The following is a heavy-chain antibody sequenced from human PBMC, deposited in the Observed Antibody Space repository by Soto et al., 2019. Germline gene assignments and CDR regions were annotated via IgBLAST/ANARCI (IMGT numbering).Heavy chain of an antibody. D-gene: IGHD6-19*01. Sequence: QVQLVQSGGEVKRPGASVKVSCKASGYMFSNYAISWVRQTPGQGLEWVGWINVYNGNTNYAQKFQGRVTMATDTPTNTAYLDLRSLRSDDTAVYFCARDLSSGWFDYWGQGTLVIVSS. J-gene: IGHJ4*02. CDR1: GYMFSNYA. CDR2: INVYNGNT. CDR3: ARDLSSGWFDY. V-gene: IGHV1-18*01.